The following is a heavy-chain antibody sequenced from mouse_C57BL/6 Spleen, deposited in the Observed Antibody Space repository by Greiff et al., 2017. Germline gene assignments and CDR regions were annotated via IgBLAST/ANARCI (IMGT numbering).Heavy chain of an antibody. CDR2: IYPGSGST. J-gene: IGHJ1*03. V-gene: IGHV1-55*01. CDR1: GCTFTSYW. Sequence: QVQLQQPGAELVKPGASVKMSCKASGCTFTSYWITWVKQRPGQGLEWIGDIYPGSGSTNYNEKFKSKATLTVDTSSSTAYMQLSSLTSEDSAVYYCARGGTTVVAGDFDVWGTGTTVTVSS. D-gene: IGHD1-1*01. CDR3: ARGGTTVVAGDFDV.